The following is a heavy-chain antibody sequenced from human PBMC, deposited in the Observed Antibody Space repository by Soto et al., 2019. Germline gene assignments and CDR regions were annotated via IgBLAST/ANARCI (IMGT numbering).Heavy chain of an antibody. V-gene: IGHV1-69*04. CDR2: IIPILGIA. Sequence: GASVKVSCKASGGTFSSYTISWVRQAPGQGLEWMGRIIPILGIANYAQKFQGRVTITADKSTSTAYMELSSLRSEDTAVYYCARDSSPYYYAPNWFAPSGQRTLVTVSS. CDR3: ARDSSPYYYAPNWFAP. D-gene: IGHD3-10*01. J-gene: IGHJ5*02. CDR1: GGTFSSYT.